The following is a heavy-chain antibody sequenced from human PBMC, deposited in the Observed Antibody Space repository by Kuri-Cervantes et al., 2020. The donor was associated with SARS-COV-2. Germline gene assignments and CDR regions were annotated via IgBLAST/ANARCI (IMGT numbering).Heavy chain of an antibody. Sequence: GGSLRLSCTVSGGSISSGGYYWSWIRQPPGKGLEWVANIKQDGSEKYYVDSVKGRFTISRDNAKNSLYLQMTSLRAEDTAVYYCARDQGWLDPWWFDPWGQGTLVTVSS. J-gene: IGHJ5*02. V-gene: IGHV3-7*01. CDR2: IKQDGSEK. CDR1: GGSISSGGYY. CDR3: ARDQGWLDPWWFDP. D-gene: IGHD6-19*01.